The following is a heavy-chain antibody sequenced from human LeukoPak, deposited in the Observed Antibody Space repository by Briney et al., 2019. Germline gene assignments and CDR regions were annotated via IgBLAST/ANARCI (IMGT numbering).Heavy chain of an antibody. D-gene: IGHD6-13*01. CDR3: ATIAAALEWFDP. CDR1: GYSISSGYY. Sequence: SETLSLTCTVSGYSISSGYYWGWIRQPPGKGLEWIGSIYHSGSTYYNPSLKSRVTISVDTSKNQFSLKLSSVTAADTAVYYCATIAAALEWFDPWGQGTLVTVSS. CDR2: IYHSGST. J-gene: IGHJ5*02. V-gene: IGHV4-38-2*02.